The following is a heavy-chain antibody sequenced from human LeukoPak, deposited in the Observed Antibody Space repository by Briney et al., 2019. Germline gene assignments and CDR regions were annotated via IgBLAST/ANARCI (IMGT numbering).Heavy chain of an antibody. CDR3: TRGRAAGD. CDR2: VSPDSGDT. D-gene: IGHD6-19*01. V-gene: IGHV1-8*01. CDR1: GYTFTNND. J-gene: IGHJ4*02. Sequence: ASVKVSCKASGYTFTNNDINWVRQATGQGIEWMGWVSPDSGDTGYAPNFRGRVTMTTDTSINTAYMELTSLTSVDTAIYYCTRGRAAGDWGQGTLVTVSS.